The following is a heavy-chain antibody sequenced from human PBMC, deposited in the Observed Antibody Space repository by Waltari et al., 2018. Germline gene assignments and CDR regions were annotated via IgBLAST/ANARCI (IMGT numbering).Heavy chain of an antibody. CDR3: ARGIAADGGGGY. CDR2: ISSTGDTI. CDR1: GFTLRGYE. Sequence: EVHLVESGGGLVQPGGSLRPSCAASGFTLRGYEMNWVRQAPGKGLEWISYISSTGDTIYYADSVKGRFTISRDNAKNTLYLQMKRLRADDTALYYCARGIAADGGGGYWGQGILVTVSS. D-gene: IGHD6-13*01. J-gene: IGHJ4*02. V-gene: IGHV3-48*03.